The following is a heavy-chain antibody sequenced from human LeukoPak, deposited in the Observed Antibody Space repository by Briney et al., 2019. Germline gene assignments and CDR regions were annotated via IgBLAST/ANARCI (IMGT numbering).Heavy chain of an antibody. CDR3: ARWGRNYGGNSDLHFRNYYYYYMDV. V-gene: IGHV3-13*01. J-gene: IGHJ6*03. CDR2: IGTAGDT. D-gene: IGHD4-23*01. CDR1: GFTFSSYD. Sequence: PGGSLRLSCAASGFTFSSYDMHWVRQATGKGLEWVSAIGTAGDTYYPGSVKGRFTISRENAKNSLYLQMNSLRAGDTAVYYCARWGRNYGGNSDLHFRNYYYYYMDVWGKGTTVTVSS.